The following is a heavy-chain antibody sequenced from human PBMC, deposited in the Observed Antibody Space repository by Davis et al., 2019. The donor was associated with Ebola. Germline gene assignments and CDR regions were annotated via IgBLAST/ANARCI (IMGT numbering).Heavy chain of an antibody. V-gene: IGHV4-34*01. Sequence: SETLSLTCAVYGGSFSGYYWGWIRQPPGKGLEWIGSIYYSGSTYYNPSLKSRVTITVDTSKNQFSLKLSSVTAADTAVYYCARVKYQLLLVTWPWGQGTLVTVSS. J-gene: IGHJ5*02. CDR1: GGSFSGYY. D-gene: IGHD2-2*01. CDR3: ARVKYQLLLVTWP. CDR2: IYYSGST.